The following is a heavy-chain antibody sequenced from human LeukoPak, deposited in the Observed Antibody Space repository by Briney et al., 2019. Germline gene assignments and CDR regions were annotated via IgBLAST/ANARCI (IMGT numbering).Heavy chain of an antibody. CDR3: ARGSIAARPGPLGY. V-gene: IGHV4-34*01. D-gene: IGHD6-6*01. J-gene: IGHJ4*02. CDR2: INHSGST. Sequence: PSEIVSLTCAVYGVSFSCYYWSWIRQPPGKGLEWIGEINHSGSTNYNPSLKSRVTISVDTSKNQFSLKLSSVTAADTAVYYCARGSIAARPGPLGYWGQGTLVTVSS. CDR1: GVSFSCYY.